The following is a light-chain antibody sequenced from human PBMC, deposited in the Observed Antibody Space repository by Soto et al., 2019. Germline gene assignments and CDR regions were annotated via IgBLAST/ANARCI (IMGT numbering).Light chain of an antibody. J-gene: IGKJ4*01. V-gene: IGKV3-20*01. CDR1: QSVSSTY. CDR3: QQYGSSPLT. Sequence: EIVLTQSPGTLSLSPGERATLSCRASQSVSSTYLAWYQQKPGHAPRLLIYGASSSATGIQDRFSGSGSGTDFTLTISILEPEDFAVYYCQQYGSSPLTFGGGTKVEIK. CDR2: GAS.